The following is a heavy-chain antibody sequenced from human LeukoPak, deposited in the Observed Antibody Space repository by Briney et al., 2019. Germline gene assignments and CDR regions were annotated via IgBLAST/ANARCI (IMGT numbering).Heavy chain of an antibody. D-gene: IGHD4-11*01. Sequence: SETLSLTCTVSGGSISSSSYYWGWIRQPPGKGLEWIGSIYYSGSTYYNPSLKSRVTISVDTSKNQFSLKLSSVTAADTAVYYRARRHDYRWGYFDYWGQGTLVTVSS. J-gene: IGHJ4*02. CDR1: GGSISSSSYY. V-gene: IGHV4-39*01. CDR2: IYYSGST. CDR3: ARRHDYRWGYFDY.